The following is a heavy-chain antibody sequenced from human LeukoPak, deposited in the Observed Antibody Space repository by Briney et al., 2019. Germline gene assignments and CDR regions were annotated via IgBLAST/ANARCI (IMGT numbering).Heavy chain of an antibody. CDR2: FYYTGST. CDR3: ARSIAAAGTDHHYYYYGMDV. CDR1: GGSISSGGYY. V-gene: IGHV4-31*03. D-gene: IGHD6-13*01. J-gene: IGHJ6*02. Sequence: PSETLSLTCTVSGGSISSGGYYWSWIRQHPGKGLEWIGYFYYTGSTYYSPSLKSRVTISVDTSKNQFSLKLSSVTAADTAVYYCARSIAAAGTDHHYYYYGMDVWGQGTTVTVSS.